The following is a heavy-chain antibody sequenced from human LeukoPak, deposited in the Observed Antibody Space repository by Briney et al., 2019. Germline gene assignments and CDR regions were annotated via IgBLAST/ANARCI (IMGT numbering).Heavy chain of an antibody. CDR3: ARETAMAGLFDY. CDR1: GFSFDSYG. V-gene: IGHV3-30*03. CDR2: MSYDGSNK. Sequence: GGSLRLSCAASGFSFDSYGMHWVRQAPGKGLEWVAVMSYDGSNKYYADSVKGRFTISRDNSKNTLFLQMNSLRPDDTAVYYCARETAMAGLFDYWGQGTLVTVSS. J-gene: IGHJ4*02. D-gene: IGHD5-18*01.